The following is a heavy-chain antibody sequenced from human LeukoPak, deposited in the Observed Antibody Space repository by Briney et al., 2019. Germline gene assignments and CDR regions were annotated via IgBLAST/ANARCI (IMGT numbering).Heavy chain of an antibody. J-gene: IGHJ5*02. CDR3: ATDRVGATTHWFDP. CDR2: ISSSGSTI. Sequence: PGGSLRLSCAASGFTFSSYEMHWVRQAPGKGLEWVSYISSSGSTIYYADSVKGRFTISRDNAKNSLYLQMNSLRAEDTAVYYCATDRVGATTHWFDPWGQGTLVTVSS. CDR1: GFTFSSYE. D-gene: IGHD1-26*01. V-gene: IGHV3-48*03.